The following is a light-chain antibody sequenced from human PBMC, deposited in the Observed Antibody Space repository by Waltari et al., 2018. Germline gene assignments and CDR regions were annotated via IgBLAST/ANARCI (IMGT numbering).Light chain of an antibody. Sequence: EIVLTQSPDFQSVTPKAQVTITCRASQSIGSSLHWYQQKPDQSPKLLIKYASQSFSGVPSRFSGSGSGTDFTLTIDSLETEDVATYYCHQSSSLPHNFGQGTKLEI. CDR3: HQSSSLPHN. CDR1: QSIGSS. CDR2: YAS. J-gene: IGKJ2*01. V-gene: IGKV6-21*01.